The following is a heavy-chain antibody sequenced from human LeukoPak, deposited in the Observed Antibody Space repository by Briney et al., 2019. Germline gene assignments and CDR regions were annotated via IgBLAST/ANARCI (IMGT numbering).Heavy chain of an antibody. V-gene: IGHV3-20*04. Sequence: GGSLRLSCAASGVIFHDHGMSWVRQVPGKGLEWVSGINWDGTSTGYGDSVKGRFTISRDNGKNSLYLQMNSLRAEDTASYYCAGGDRNGWYFYYWGQGTLVTVSS. CDR1: GVIFHDHG. CDR2: INWDGTST. D-gene: IGHD6-19*01. J-gene: IGHJ4*02. CDR3: AGGDRNGWYFYY.